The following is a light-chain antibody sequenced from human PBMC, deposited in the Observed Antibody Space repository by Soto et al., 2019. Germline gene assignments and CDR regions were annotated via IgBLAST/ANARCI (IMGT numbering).Light chain of an antibody. CDR3: QQYSSSPWT. Sequence: EIVLTQSPGTLSLSPGERATLSCRASQSVSSSYLAWYQQKPGQAPRLLIYGASSRATGIPDRFSGSGSGPAFTLTISRLEPEDFAVYYCQQYSSSPWTFGQGTKVEIK. J-gene: IGKJ1*01. CDR2: GAS. V-gene: IGKV3-20*01. CDR1: QSVSSSY.